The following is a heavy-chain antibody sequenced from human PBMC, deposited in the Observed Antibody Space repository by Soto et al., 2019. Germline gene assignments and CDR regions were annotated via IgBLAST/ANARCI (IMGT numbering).Heavy chain of an antibody. CDR3: ARDRASYDFWSGYRAQYNWFDP. CDR1: GYTFTGYY. J-gene: IGHJ5*02. CDR2: INPNSGGT. D-gene: IGHD3-3*01. Sequence: ASVKVSCKASGYTFTGYYMHWVRQAPGQGLEWMGWINPNSGGTNYAQKFQGWVTMTRDTSISTAYMELSRLRSDDTAVYYCARDRASYDFWSGYRAQYNWFDPWGQGTLVTVSS. V-gene: IGHV1-2*04.